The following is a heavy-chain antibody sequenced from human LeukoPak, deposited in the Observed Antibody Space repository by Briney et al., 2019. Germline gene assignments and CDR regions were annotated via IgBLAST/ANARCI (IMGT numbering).Heavy chain of an antibody. D-gene: IGHD5-18*01. V-gene: IGHV4-39*07. CDR1: GGSISSSSYY. CDR3: ARVVVDTAMVSYYYYMDV. J-gene: IGHJ6*03. CDR2: IYYSGST. Sequence: SETLSLTCTVSGGSISSSSYYWGWIRQPPGKGLEWIGSIYYSGSTYYNPSLKSRVTISVDTSKNQFSLKLSSVTAADTAVYYCARVVVDTAMVSYYYYMDVWGKGTTVTVPS.